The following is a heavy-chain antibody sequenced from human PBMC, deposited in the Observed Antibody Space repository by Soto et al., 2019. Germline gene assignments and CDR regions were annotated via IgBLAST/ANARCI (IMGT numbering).Heavy chain of an antibody. CDR3: ARIRDGYNLVFYFDY. Sequence: SVKVSCKASGGTFSSYAISWVRQAPGQGLEWMGGIIPIFGTANYAQKFQGRVTITADESTSTAYMELSSLRSEDTAVYYCARIRDGYNLVFYFDYWGQGTLVTVSS. V-gene: IGHV1-69*13. J-gene: IGHJ4*02. CDR2: IIPIFGTA. CDR1: GGTFSSYA. D-gene: IGHD5-12*01.